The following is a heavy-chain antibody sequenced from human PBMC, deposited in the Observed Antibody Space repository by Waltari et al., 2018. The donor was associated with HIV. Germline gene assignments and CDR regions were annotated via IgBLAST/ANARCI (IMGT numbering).Heavy chain of an antibody. D-gene: IGHD3-22*01. Sequence: QVQLQQWGAGLLKPSETLSLTCAVYGGSFSGYYWSWIRQPPGKGLEWIGEINHSGSTNFNPSVKSRVTISVGTSKNQFSLTLSSVTAADTAVYYCARVRTMIVVVIPYFDYWGQGTLVTVSS. CDR3: ARVRTMIVVVIPYFDY. CDR1: GGSFSGYY. J-gene: IGHJ4*02. CDR2: INHSGST. V-gene: IGHV4-34*01.